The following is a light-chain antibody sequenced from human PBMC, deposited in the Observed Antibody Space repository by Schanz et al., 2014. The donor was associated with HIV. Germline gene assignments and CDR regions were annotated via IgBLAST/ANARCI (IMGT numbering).Light chain of an antibody. Sequence: QSVLTQPPSASGTPGQRVTISCSGSSSNFRSNAVNWYQQLPGAAPKLLININNQRPSGVPDRFSGSGSGTSASLAISGLQSEDEADYYCGTWDDSLNGWVFGGGTQLTVL. J-gene: IGLJ3*02. CDR1: SSNFRSNA. V-gene: IGLV1-44*01. CDR3: GTWDDSLNGWV. CDR2: INN.